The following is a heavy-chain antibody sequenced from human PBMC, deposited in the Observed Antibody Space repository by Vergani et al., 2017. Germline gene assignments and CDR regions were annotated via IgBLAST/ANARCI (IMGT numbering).Heavy chain of an antibody. J-gene: IGHJ4*02. V-gene: IGHV3-53*01. CDR3: AKKAQIVAVAGMRTKVGRDY. CDR2: IYSGGST. CDR1: GFTVSSNY. D-gene: IGHD6-19*01. Sequence: EVQLVESGGGLIQPGGSLRLSCAASGFTVSSNYMSWVRQAPGKGLEWVSVIYSGGSTYYADSVKGRFTISRDNSKNTLYLQMNSLRAEDTAVYYCAKKAQIVAVAGMRTKVGRDYWGQGTLVTVSS.